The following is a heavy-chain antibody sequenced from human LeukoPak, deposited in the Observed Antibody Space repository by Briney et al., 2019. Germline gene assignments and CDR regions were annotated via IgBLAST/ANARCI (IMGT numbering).Heavy chain of an antibody. D-gene: IGHD6-19*01. CDR1: GVSISSSNSY. CDR2: INHSGST. CDR3: ARGVAVAGYGY. J-gene: IGHJ4*02. V-gene: IGHV4-39*07. Sequence: SETLSLTCTVSGVSISSSNSYWGWIRQPPGKGLEWIGEINHSGSTNYNPSLKSRVTISVDTSKNQFSLKLSSVTAADTAVYYCARGVAVAGYGYWGQGTLVTVSS.